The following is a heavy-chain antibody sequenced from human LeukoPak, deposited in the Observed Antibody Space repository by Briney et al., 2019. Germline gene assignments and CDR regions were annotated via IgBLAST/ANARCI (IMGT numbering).Heavy chain of an antibody. Sequence: GASVKVSCKASGHTFTGYYMNWVRQAPGQGLEWMGWINPNSGGTNYAQKFQGRVTMTRDTSISTAYMELSRLRSDDTAVYYCARDLTRSSGWYGYWGQGTLVTVSS. CDR2: INPNSGGT. CDR1: GHTFTGYY. V-gene: IGHV1-2*02. J-gene: IGHJ4*02. CDR3: ARDLTRSSGWYGY. D-gene: IGHD6-19*01.